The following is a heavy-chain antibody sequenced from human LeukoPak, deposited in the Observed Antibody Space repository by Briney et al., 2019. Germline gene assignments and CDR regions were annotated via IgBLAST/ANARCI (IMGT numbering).Heavy chain of an antibody. CDR1: GASISSSNYY. J-gene: IGHJ5*02. CDR3: ARSKRGYYYDSSYNWFDP. D-gene: IGHD3-22*01. V-gene: IGHV4-39*01. CDR2: IYSSGNT. Sequence: PSETLSLTCAVSGASISSSNYYWGWDRQSPGKGLEWIGNIYSSGNTYYNASLKSRVTMYIDTSKNQFSLKLSSVTAADTAVYYCARSKRGYYYDSSYNWFDPWGQGTLVTVSS.